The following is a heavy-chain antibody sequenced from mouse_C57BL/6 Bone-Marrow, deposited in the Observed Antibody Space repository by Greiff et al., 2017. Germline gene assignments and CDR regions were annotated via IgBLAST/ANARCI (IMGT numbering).Heavy chain of an antibody. J-gene: IGHJ1*03. V-gene: IGHV1-85*01. CDR3: ARDYGSSYWYFDD. CDR1: GYTFTSYD. D-gene: IGHD1-1*01. Sequence: QVQLKESGPELVKPGASVKLSCKASGYTFTSYDINWVKQRPGQGLEWIGWIYPRDGSTEYNEKFKGKATLTVDTSSSTAYMELHSLTSEDSAVYFCARDYGSSYWYFDDWGTGTTVTVSS. CDR2: IYPRDGST.